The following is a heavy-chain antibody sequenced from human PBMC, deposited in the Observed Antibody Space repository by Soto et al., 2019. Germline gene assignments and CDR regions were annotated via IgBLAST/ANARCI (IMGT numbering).Heavy chain of an antibody. CDR1: GYTFTSYG. J-gene: IGHJ4*02. Sequence: GASVKVSCKASGYTFTSYGISWVRQAPGQGLEWMGWISAYNGNTNYAQKLQGRVTMTTDTSTSTAYMELRSLRSDDTAVYYCARIRITMIVYGYYFDYWGQGTLVTRLL. D-gene: IGHD3-22*01. V-gene: IGHV1-18*01. CDR2: ISAYNGNT. CDR3: ARIRITMIVYGYYFDY.